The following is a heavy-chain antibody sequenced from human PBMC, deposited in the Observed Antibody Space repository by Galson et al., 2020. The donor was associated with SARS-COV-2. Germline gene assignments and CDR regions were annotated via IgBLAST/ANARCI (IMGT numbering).Heavy chain of an antibody. D-gene: IGHD5-18*01. CDR1: GYTFTNYD. V-gene: IGHV1-8*01. CDR2: MNPKSGNT. CDR3: ARVWERGFSYGNWFDP. Sequence: ASVKVSCKASGYTFTNYDINWVRQATGEGLEWMGWMNPKSGNTGYVQKFQGRVTMTRDTSTSTAYMELSSLRFEDTAVYYCARVWERGFSYGNWFDPWGQGTLVTVSS. J-gene: IGHJ5*02.